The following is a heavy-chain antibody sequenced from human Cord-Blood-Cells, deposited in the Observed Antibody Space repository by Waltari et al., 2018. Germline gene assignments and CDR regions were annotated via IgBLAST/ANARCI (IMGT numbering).Heavy chain of an antibody. J-gene: IGHJ4*02. CDR1: GFTFSSYA. Sequence: EVQLLESGGGLVQPGGSLRLSCAASGFTFSSYAMSWVRQAPGKGLEWVSASSGSGGSTYYADSGKGRFTISRDNSKNTLYLQMNSLRAEDTAVYYCAKGGRYSYGYNSYFDYWGQGTLVTVSS. D-gene: IGHD5-18*01. CDR3: AKGGRYSYGYNSYFDY. CDR2: SSGSGGST. V-gene: IGHV3-23*01.